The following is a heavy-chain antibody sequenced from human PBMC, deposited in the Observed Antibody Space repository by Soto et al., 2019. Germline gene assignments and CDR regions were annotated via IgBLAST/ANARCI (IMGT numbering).Heavy chain of an antibody. V-gene: IGHV1-18*01. CDR3: ARDRGSSPDSGVDY. D-gene: IGHD6-6*01. J-gene: IGHJ4*02. CDR2: ISAYNGNT. Sequence: ASVKVSCKASGYTFTSYGISWVRQAPGQGLEWMGWISAYNGNTNYAQKLQGRVTMTTDTSTSAAYMELRSLRSDDTAVYYCARDRGSSPDSGVDYWGQGTLVTVSS. CDR1: GYTFTSYG.